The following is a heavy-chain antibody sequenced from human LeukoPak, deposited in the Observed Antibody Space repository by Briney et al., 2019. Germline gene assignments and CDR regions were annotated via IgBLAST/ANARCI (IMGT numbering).Heavy chain of an antibody. CDR3: ARAYYYGSGSYYKKGGYYFDY. V-gene: IGHV4-4*02. CDR2: IYHSGNT. D-gene: IGHD3-10*01. Sequence: PSETLSLTCAVSGDSISSSHWWSWVRQSPGKGLEWIGEIYHSGNTNYNPSLKSRVTISVDTSKNQFSLKLSSVTAADTAVYYCARAYYYGSGSYYKKGGYYFDYWGQGTLVTVSS. CDR1: GDSISSSHW. J-gene: IGHJ4*02.